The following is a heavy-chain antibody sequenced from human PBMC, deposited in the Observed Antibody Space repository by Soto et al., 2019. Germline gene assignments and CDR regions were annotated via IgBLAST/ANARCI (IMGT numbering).Heavy chain of an antibody. Sequence: EVQLVESGGGLVQPGGSLRLSCAASGFTFSSYEMKWVRQAPGKGLEWVSYISSSGSTIYYADSVKGRFTISRDNAKNSLYPQMNSLRAEDTAVYYCARDHKGGYYYYGMDVWGQGTTVTVSS. CDR1: GFTFSSYE. V-gene: IGHV3-48*03. J-gene: IGHJ6*02. CDR3: ARDHKGGYYYYGMDV. CDR2: ISSSGSTI.